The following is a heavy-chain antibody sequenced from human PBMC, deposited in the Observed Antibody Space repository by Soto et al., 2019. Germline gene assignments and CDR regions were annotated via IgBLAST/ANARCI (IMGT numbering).Heavy chain of an antibody. CDR1: GFTFTRYS. CDR3: ARESEDLTSNFGY. J-gene: IGHJ4*02. Sequence: GGSLRLSCAASGFTFTRYSMNWVRQAPGKGLEWVSSISSTTNYIYYGDSMKGRFTISRDNGKNSLYLEMHSLRAEDTAVYYCARESEDLTSNFGYWGQGTLVTVSS. CDR2: ISSTTNYI. V-gene: IGHV3-21*06.